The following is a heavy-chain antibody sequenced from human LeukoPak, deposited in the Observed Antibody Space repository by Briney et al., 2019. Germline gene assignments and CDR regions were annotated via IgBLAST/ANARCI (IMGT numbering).Heavy chain of an antibody. D-gene: IGHD1-26*01. CDR1: GFTFSSYG. CDR2: IRYDGSNK. CDR3: AKDSAAVTVGATFDY. J-gene: IGHJ4*02. Sequence: SGGSLRLSCAASGFTFSSYGMHWVRQAPGKGLEWVAFIRYDGSNKYYADSVKGRFTISRDNSKNTLYLQMNSLRAEDTAVYYCAKDSAAVTVGATFDYWGQGTLVTVSS. V-gene: IGHV3-30*02.